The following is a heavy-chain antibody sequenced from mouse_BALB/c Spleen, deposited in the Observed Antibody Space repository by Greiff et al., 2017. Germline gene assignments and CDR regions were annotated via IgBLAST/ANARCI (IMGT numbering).Heavy chain of an antibody. CDR2: ISSGGST. CDR1: GFTFSSYA. Sequence: EVQLVESGGGLVKPGGSLKLSCAASGFTFSSYAMSWVRQTPEKRLEWVASISSGGSTYYPDSVKGRFTISRDNARNILYLQMSSLRSEDTAMYYCARGYYGNYYAMDYWGQGTSVTVSS. V-gene: IGHV5-6-5*01. CDR3: ARGYYGNYYAMDY. D-gene: IGHD2-1*01. J-gene: IGHJ4*01.